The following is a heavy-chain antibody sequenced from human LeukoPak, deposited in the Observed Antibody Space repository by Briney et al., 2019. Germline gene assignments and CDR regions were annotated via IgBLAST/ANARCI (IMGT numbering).Heavy chain of an antibody. CDR2: INSASSYI. CDR1: GFTFSSYI. CDR3: ARDIRYYYDSSGSPGY. V-gene: IGHV3-21*01. D-gene: IGHD3-22*01. Sequence: PGGSLRLSCAASGFTFSSYIMNWVRQAPGKGLEWVSSINSASSYIYYADSVKGRFTISRDNAKNSLYLQMNSLRAEDTAVYYCARDIRYYYDSSGSPGYWGQGTLVTVSS. J-gene: IGHJ4*02.